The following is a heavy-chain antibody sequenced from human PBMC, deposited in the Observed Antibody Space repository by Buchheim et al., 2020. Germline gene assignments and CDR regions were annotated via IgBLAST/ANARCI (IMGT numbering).Heavy chain of an antibody. D-gene: IGHD2-2*02. V-gene: IGHV4-39*07. J-gene: IGHJ4*02. CDR1: GGSISSSSYY. CDR2: IYYSGST. CDR3: ARWGDCSSTSCYRFYYFDY. Sequence: QLQLQESGPGLVKPSETLSLTCTVSGGSISSSSYYWGWIRQPPGKGLEWIGSIYYSGSTYYNPSLKSRVTISVDTSKNQFSLKLSSVTAADTAVYYCARWGDCSSTSCYRFYYFDYWGQGT.